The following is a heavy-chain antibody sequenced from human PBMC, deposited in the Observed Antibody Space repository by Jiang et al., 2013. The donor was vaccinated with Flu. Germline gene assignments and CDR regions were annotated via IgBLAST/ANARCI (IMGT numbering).Heavy chain of an antibody. CDR1: YTFTSYA. Sequence: YTFTSYAMHWVRQAPGQRLEWMGWINAGNGNTKYSQKFQGRVTITRDTSASTAYMELSSLRSEDTAVYYCARDMHRSWTYNWFDPWGQGTLVTVSS. CDR2: INAGNGNT. CDR3: ARDMHRSWTYNWFDP. J-gene: IGHJ5*02. V-gene: IGHV1-3*01. D-gene: IGHD1-26*01.